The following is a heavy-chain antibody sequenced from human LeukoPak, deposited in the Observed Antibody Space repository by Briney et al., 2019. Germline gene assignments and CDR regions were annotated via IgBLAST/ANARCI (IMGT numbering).Heavy chain of an antibody. CDR1: GGTFSSCA. Sequence: GASVKVSCKASGGTFSSCAISWVRQAPGQGLEWMGGIIPTFGTANYAQKLQGRVTITADESTSTAYMELSSLRSEDTAVYYCARDLVGYCSSTSCPGAYWGQGTLVTVSP. CDR2: IIPTFGTA. D-gene: IGHD2-2*01. CDR3: ARDLVGYCSSTSCPGAY. J-gene: IGHJ4*02. V-gene: IGHV1-69*13.